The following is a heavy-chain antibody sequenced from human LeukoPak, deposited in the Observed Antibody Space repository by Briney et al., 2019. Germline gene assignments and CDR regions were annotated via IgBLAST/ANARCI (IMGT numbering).Heavy chain of an antibody. CDR2: INPNSGGT. CDR3: ARDGKPWLVTSLFDY. CDR1: GYTFTGYY. D-gene: IGHD6-19*01. V-gene: IGHV1-2*02. Sequence: GASVKVSCKASGYTFTGYYMHWVRQAPGQGLEWMGWINPNSGGTNYAQKFQGRVTMTRDTSISTAYMKLSRLRSDDTAVYYCARDGKPWLVTSLFDYWGQGTLVTVSS. J-gene: IGHJ4*02.